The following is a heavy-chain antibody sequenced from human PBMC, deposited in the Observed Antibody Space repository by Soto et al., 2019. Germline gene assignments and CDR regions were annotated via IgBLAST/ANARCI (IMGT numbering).Heavy chain of an antibody. J-gene: IGHJ5*02. V-gene: IGHV1-8*01. CDR3: ARSAVPAPWGGGWFDP. CDR1: GYTFTSYD. D-gene: IGHD2-2*01. Sequence: QVQLVQSGAEVKKPGASVKVSCKASGYTFTSYDINWVRQATGQGLEWMGWMNPNSGNTGYAQKLQGRVTMTRNTSISTAYMELSSLRSEDTAVYYCARSAVPAPWGGGWFDPWGQGTLVTVSS. CDR2: MNPNSGNT.